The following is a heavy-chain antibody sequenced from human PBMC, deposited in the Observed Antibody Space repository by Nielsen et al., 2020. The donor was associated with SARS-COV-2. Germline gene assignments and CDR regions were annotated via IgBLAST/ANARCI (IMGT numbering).Heavy chain of an antibody. CDR3: ARNYYDFWSGPAPFDY. CDR1: GFTFSSYG. D-gene: IGHD3-3*01. CDR2: ISYDGSNK. J-gene: IGHJ4*02. V-gene: IGHV3-30*03. Sequence: GESLKISCAASGFTFSSYGMHWVRQAPGKGLEWVAVISYDGSNKYYADSVKGRFTISRDNSKNTLYLQMNSLRAEDTAVYYCARNYYDFWSGPAPFDYWGQGTLVTVSS.